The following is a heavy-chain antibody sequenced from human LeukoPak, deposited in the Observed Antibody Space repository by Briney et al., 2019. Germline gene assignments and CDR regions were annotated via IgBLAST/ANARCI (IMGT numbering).Heavy chain of an antibody. D-gene: IGHD6-19*01. J-gene: IGHJ3*02. V-gene: IGHV1-8*03. CDR3: ASRSGWTHAFDI. Sequence: ASVKVSCKASGYTFTSYDINWVRQATGQGLEWMGWMNPNSGNTGYAQKFQGRVTITRNTSISTAYMEPSSLRSEDTAVYYCASRSGWTHAFDIWGQGTMVTVSS. CDR1: GYTFTSYD. CDR2: MNPNSGNT.